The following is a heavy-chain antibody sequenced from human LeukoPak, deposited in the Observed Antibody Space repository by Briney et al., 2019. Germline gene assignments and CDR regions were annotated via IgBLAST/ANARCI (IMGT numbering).Heavy chain of an antibody. J-gene: IGHJ4*02. CDR2: IYYSGST. Sequence: SQTLSLTCTVSGGSISSGDYYWSWIRQPPGKGLEWIGYIYYSGSTYYNPSLKSRVTISVDTSKNQFSLKLSSVTAADTAVYYRARVAQLWLLDYWGQGTLVTVSS. V-gene: IGHV4-30-4*01. CDR1: GGSISSGDYY. CDR3: ARVAQLWLLDY. D-gene: IGHD5-18*01.